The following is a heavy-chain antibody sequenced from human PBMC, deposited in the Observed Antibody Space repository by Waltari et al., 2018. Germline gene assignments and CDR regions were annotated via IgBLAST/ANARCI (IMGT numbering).Heavy chain of an antibody. Sequence: QLLESGGGLVQPGGSLSLSCAASGFTFSSYAMGWVRQAPGKGLEWVSGISGSGGSTYYADSVKGRFTISRDISKNTLFLQMNSLRAEDTAVYYCAKKGGFISGGMDVWGQGTTVTVSS. J-gene: IGHJ6*02. CDR2: ISGSGGST. V-gene: IGHV3-23*01. CDR3: AKKGGFISGGMDV. CDR1: GFTFSSYA. D-gene: IGHD3-10*01.